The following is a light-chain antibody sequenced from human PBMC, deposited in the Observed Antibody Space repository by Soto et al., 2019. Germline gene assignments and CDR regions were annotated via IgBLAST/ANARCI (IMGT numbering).Light chain of an antibody. J-gene: IGKJ1*01. CDR3: VQGTHWPWT. CDR2: QVS. Sequence: DVVMTQSPLSLSVTLGQPASISCRSSQGLIDSDGNIFLNWFHQRPGQSPRRLIYQVSNRDSGVPDRFSGSGSGTDYTLTISRVEAEDVGIYYCVQGTHWPWTFGQGTKVEIK. CDR1: QGLIDSDGNIF. V-gene: IGKV2-30*01.